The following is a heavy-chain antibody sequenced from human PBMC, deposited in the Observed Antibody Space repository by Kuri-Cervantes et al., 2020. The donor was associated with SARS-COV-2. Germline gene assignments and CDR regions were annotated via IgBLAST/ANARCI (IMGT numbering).Heavy chain of an antibody. J-gene: IGHJ5*02. CDR1: GYTFTSYG. CDR3: ARDSREYQLLYSLVDWFDP. D-gene: IGHD2-2*02. CDR2: ISAYNGNT. Sequence: ASVKVSCKPSGYTFTSYGISWVRQAPGQGREWMEWISAYNGNTKYAQKLQGRVTMTTDTSTSTAYMELRSLRSDDTAVYYCARDSREYQLLYSLVDWFDPWGQGTLVTVSS. V-gene: IGHV1-18*01.